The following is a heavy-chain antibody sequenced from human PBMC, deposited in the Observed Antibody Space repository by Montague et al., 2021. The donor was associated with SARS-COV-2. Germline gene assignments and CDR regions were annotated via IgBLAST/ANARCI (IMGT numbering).Heavy chain of an antibody. CDR2: VYHTGST. V-gene: IGHV4-61*01. D-gene: IGHD3-10*01. J-gene: IGHJ4*02. CDR1: GVSISSGSYY. Sequence: SETLSLTCSVSGVSISSGSYYWSWVRQPPGKGLEWIGYVYHTGSTNYNPSLKSRVTISVDTSKNQFSLKLSSVTAADTAVYYCARGTEYGSGIYSHYYYDHWGQGTLVTVSS. CDR3: ARGTEYGSGIYSHYYYDH.